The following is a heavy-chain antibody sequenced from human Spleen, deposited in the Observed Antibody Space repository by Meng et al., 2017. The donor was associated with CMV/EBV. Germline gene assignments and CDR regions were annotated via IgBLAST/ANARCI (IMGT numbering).Heavy chain of an antibody. CDR3: ARLQLERRGAFDI. CDR2: ISHSGGT. Sequence: SETLSLTCAVYGGSFSGYYWTWIRQPPGKGLEWIGEISHSGGTNYNPSLKSRVTISADTSKNQFSLKVTSVTAEDTAVYYCARLQLERRGAFDIWGQGTMVT. V-gene: IGHV4-34*01. D-gene: IGHD1-1*01. J-gene: IGHJ3*02. CDR1: GGSFSGYY.